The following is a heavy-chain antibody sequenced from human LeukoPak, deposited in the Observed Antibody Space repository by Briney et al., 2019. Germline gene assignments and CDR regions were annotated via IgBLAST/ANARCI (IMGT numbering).Heavy chain of an antibody. V-gene: IGHV3-23*01. CDR1: GFTFGTSA. D-gene: IGHD6-13*01. CDR3: AKGPLGSWYYFDY. J-gene: IGHJ4*02. CDR2: FGRSGSDT. Sequence: GGSLRLSCAASGFTFGTSAMSWVGQAPGKGPEWVSTFGRSGSDTYYSDSVKGRFTIFRDNSKNTLYLQMNSLRDEHTAVYYCAKGPLGSWYYFDYWGQGTLVTVSS.